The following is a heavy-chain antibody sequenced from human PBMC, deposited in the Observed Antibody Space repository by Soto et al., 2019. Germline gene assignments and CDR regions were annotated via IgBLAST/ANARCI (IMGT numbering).Heavy chain of an antibody. J-gene: IGHJ5*02. CDR2: ISAYNGNT. CDR1: CYTFTSYG. Sequence: GASGKVSYQASCYTFTSYGISWVRQAPGQGLEWMGWISAYNGNTNYAQKLQGRVTMTTDTSTSTAYMELRSLRSDDTAVYYCAREGPFLGYCSGGSCYSEPQDGRFDPWGQGTLVPVSS. CDR3: AREGPFLGYCSGGSCYSEPQDGRFDP. V-gene: IGHV1-18*01. D-gene: IGHD2-15*01.